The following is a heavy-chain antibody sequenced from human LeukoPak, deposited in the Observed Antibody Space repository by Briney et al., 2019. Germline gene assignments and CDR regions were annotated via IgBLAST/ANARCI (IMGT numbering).Heavy chain of an antibody. CDR3: AELGITMIGGV. CDR1: GFTFSSYA. Sequence: GGSLRLSCAASGFTFSSYAMSWVRQAPGKGLEWVSDISGSGGSTYYADSVKGRFTISRDNSKNTLYLQMNSLRAEDTAVHYCAELGITMIGGVWGKGTTVTISS. V-gene: IGHV3-23*01. J-gene: IGHJ6*04. D-gene: IGHD3-10*02. CDR2: ISGSGGST.